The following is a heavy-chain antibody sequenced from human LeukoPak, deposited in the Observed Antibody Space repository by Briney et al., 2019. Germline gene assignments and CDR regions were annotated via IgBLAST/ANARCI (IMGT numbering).Heavy chain of an antibody. Sequence: GGSLRLSCAASGFTFSSYGMPWVRQAPGKGLEWEAFIRYDGSNKYYADSVKGRFTISRDNSKNTLYLQMNSLRAEDTAVYYCAKRGMGTVDYWGQGTLVTVSS. CDR2: IRYDGSNK. D-gene: IGHD5-24*01. CDR3: AKRGMGTVDY. V-gene: IGHV3-30*02. J-gene: IGHJ4*02. CDR1: GFTFSSYG.